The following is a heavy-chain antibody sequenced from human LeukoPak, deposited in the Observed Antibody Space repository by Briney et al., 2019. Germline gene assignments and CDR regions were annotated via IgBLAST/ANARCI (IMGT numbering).Heavy chain of an antibody. CDR1: GGSVSSDNW. Sequence: PSGTLSLTCAVSGGSVSSDNWWSWVRQPPGKGLEWIGEIYHSGSTNYNPSLKSRVTISVVKSKNQFSLKLSSVTAADTAVYYCARDLPGYYDSSGYSTYNTRRWYFDLWGRGTLVTVSS. CDR2: IYHSGST. D-gene: IGHD3-22*01. J-gene: IGHJ2*01. CDR3: ARDLPGYYDSSGYSTYNTRRWYFDL. V-gene: IGHV4-4*02.